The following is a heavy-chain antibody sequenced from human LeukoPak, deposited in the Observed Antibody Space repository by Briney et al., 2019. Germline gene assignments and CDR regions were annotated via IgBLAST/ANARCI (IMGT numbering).Heavy chain of an antibody. Sequence: GRSLRLSCAASGFTFSSYWMSWVRQAPGKGLEWVANIKQDRSEKYYVDSVKGRFTISRDNAKNSLYLQMNSLRAEDTAAYYCARGRYGGSSDYYYYMDVWGKGTTVTVSS. CDR3: ARGRYGGSSDYYYYMDV. CDR2: IKQDRSEK. CDR1: GFTFSSYW. D-gene: IGHD4-23*01. V-gene: IGHV3-7*01. J-gene: IGHJ6*03.